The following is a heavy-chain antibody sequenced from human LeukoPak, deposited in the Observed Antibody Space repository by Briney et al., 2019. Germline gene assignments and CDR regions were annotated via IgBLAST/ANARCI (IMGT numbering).Heavy chain of an antibody. Sequence: GGSLRLSCAASGFTVSSNYMSWVRQAPGKGLEWVSVIYSGGSTYYADSVKGRFTISRDNSKNTLYLQMNGLRAEDTAVYYCARQALSYCGGDLHLCYFDYWGQGTLVTVSS. CDR2: IYSGGST. D-gene: IGHD2-21*02. CDR3: ARQALSYCGGDLHLCYFDY. J-gene: IGHJ4*02. V-gene: IGHV3-53*01. CDR1: GFTVSSNY.